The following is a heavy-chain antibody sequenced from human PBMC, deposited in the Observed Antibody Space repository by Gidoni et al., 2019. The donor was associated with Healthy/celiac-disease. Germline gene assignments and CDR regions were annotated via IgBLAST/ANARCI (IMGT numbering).Heavy chain of an antibody. CDR1: GGPFSSYA. CDR3: ARHTDSSSWADYYYYYYMDV. V-gene: IGHV1-69*01. J-gene: IGHJ6*03. CDR2: SIPSFGTA. D-gene: IGHD6-13*01. Sequence: QVQLKQSGAEVKKPGYSVKVSSKASGGPFSSYAISWVRQAPGQGLEWMGGSIPSFGTASYARQFQGRVTITAGESTSTAFMGLRSLRSDDTSVYYCARHTDSSSWADYYYYYYMDVWGKGTTVTVSS.